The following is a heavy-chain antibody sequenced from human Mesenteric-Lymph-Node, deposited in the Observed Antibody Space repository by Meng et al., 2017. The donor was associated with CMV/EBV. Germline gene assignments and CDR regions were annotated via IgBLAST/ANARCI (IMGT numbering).Heavy chain of an antibody. J-gene: IGHJ5*02. CDR1: GFTFNAYE. V-gene: IGHV3-48*03. CDR2: ISGSGSST. D-gene: IGHD3-10*01. Sequence: GESLKISCIASGFTFNAYEMNWVRQAPGKGLEWVSFISGSGSSTHYGDSVKGRFTISRDNSKNTVDLQMNNLRVEDTAVYYCVRDVAPGWFDPWGQGILVTVSS. CDR3: VRDVAPGWFDP.